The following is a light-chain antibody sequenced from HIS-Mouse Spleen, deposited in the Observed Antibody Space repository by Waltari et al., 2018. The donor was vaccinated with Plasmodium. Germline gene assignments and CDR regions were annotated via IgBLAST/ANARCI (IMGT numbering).Light chain of an antibody. CDR2: AAS. V-gene: IGKV1-39*01. Sequence: DIQMTQSPSSLSASVGDRVTITCRASQSISSYLNWYQQKPGKAPKLLIYAASSLQSGVPSRFSGSGSGTDFTLTISSLQPEDVATYYCQKYNSAPPLTFGGGTKVEIK. CDR3: QKYNSAPPLT. CDR1: QSISSY. J-gene: IGKJ4*01.